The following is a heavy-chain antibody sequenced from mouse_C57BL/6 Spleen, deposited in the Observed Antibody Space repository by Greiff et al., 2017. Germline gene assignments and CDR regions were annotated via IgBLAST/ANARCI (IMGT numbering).Heavy chain of an antibody. CDR2: IYPGDGDT. V-gene: IGHV1-82*01. Sequence: VLLVESGPELVKPGASVKISCKASGYAFSSSWMNWVKQRPGKGLEWIGRIYPGDGDTNYNGKFKGKATLTADKSSSTAYMQLSSRTSEDSAVYFCARRGSNGYFDVWGTGTTVTVSS. J-gene: IGHJ1*03. D-gene: IGHD2-5*01. CDR3: ARRGSNGYFDV. CDR1: GYAFSSSW.